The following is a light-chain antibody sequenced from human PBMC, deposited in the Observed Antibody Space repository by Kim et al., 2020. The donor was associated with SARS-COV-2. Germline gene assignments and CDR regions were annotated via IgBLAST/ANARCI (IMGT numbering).Light chain of an antibody. CDR1: QSVSSST. V-gene: IGKV3-20*01. Sequence: EIVLTQSPGTLSLSPGERATLSCRASQSVSSSTLAWYQQKRGQGTRLLIYGASIRATGIPDRFSGSGSGTDFTLTITRLEPEDFAVYYCQQYGSSPTFGQGTRLEIK. J-gene: IGKJ5*01. CDR3: QQYGSSPT. CDR2: GAS.